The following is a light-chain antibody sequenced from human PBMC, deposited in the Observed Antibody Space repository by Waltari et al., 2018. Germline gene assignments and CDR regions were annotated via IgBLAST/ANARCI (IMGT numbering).Light chain of an antibody. Sequence: QSVLTHSPSASGTAGPRVAISCSGSDSDIGRTPVDWYQQVPGTAPKLLIYSNNQRPSGVPDRFSGSKSGTSASLAISGLQSGDESYYYCAVWVDSMNAVVFGGGTNLTVL. CDR1: DSDIGRTP. CDR3: AVWVDSMNAVV. V-gene: IGLV1-44*01. J-gene: IGLJ2*01. CDR2: SNN.